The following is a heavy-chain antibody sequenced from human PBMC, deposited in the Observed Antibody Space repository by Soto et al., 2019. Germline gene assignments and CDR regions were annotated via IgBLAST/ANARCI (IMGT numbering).Heavy chain of an antibody. V-gene: IGHV4-59*01. J-gene: IGHJ6*02. D-gene: IGHD4-17*01. CDR3: ARWTVTTDYYCGLDV. CDR2: IYYSGST. CDR1: GGSISSYY. Sequence: PSETLSLTCTVSGGSISSYYWSWIRQPPGKGLEWIGYIYYSGSTNYSPSLKSRVTISVDTSKNQFSLKLSSVTAADTAVYYCARWTVTTDYYCGLDVWGQGATVTVSS.